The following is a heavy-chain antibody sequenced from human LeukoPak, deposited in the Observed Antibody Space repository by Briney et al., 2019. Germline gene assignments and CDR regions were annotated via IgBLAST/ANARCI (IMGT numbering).Heavy chain of an antibody. D-gene: IGHD2-15*01. CDR1: GGSFSSGSYY. V-gene: IGHV4-61*01. CDR2: IYYSGST. CDR3: ARGSRKRYCSGGSCYPLNWFDH. Sequence: SETLSLTCTVSGGSFSSGSYYWSWIRQPPGKGLEWIGYIYYSGSTNYNPSLKSRVTISVDTSKNQFSLKLSSVTAADTAVYYCARGSRKRYCSGGSCYPLNWFDHWGQGTLVTVSS. J-gene: IGHJ5*02.